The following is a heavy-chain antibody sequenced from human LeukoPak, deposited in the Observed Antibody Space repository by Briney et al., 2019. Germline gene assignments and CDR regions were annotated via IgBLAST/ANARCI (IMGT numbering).Heavy chain of an antibody. V-gene: IGHV3-21*01. D-gene: IGHD3-22*01. Sequence: GGSLRLSCAASGFTFSSYSMNWVRQAPGKGLEWVSSISSSSSYIYYADSVKGRFTISRDNAKNSLYLQMNSLRAEDTAVYYCARLDAYYYDSSGYYGVDPWGQGTLVTVSS. CDR1: GFTFSSYS. CDR3: ARLDAYYYDSSGYYGVDP. CDR2: ISSSSSYI. J-gene: IGHJ5*02.